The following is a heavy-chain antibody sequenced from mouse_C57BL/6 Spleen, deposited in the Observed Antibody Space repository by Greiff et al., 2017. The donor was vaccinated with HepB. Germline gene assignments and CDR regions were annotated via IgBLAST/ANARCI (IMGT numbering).Heavy chain of an antibody. J-gene: IGHJ2*01. V-gene: IGHV6-3*01. CDR2: IRLKSDNYAT. Sequence: EVKVEESGGGLVQPGGSMKLSCVASGFTFSNYWMNWVRQSPEKGLEWVAQIRLKSDNYATHYAESVKGRFTISRDDSKSSVYLQMNNLRAEDTGIYYCTVSRQLRLVYFDYWGQGTTLTVSS. D-gene: IGHD3-2*02. CDR3: TVSRQLRLVYFDY. CDR1: GFTFSNYW.